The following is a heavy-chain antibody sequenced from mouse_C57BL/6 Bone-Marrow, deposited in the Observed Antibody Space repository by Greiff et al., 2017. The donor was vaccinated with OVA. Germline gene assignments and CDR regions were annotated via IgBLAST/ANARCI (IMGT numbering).Heavy chain of an antibody. J-gene: IGHJ3*01. CDR2: IDPSDSYT. CDR1: GYTFTSYW. CDR3: ARWGDGYYVFAY. D-gene: IGHD2-3*01. V-gene: IGHV1-69*01. Sequence: QVQLQQPGAELVMPGASVKLSCKASGYTFTSYWMHWVKQRPGQGLEWIGEIDPSDSYTNYNQTFKGKSTLTVDKSSSPAYMQLSSLTSEDSAVYYCARWGDGYYVFAYWGQGTLVTVSA.